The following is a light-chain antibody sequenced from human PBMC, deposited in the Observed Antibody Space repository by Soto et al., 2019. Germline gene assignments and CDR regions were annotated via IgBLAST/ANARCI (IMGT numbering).Light chain of an antibody. CDR1: QGIRHD. V-gene: IGKV1-6*01. Sequence: AIQMTQSPSSLSASVGDRVTITCRASQGIRHDLGWYQQKPGKAPKLLIYAASSLQSGVPSRFSGSGSGKDFTLTISSLQPEDFETYYCLQDYDYPLTFGQGTRVDIK. CDR2: AAS. CDR3: LQDYDYPLT. J-gene: IGKJ1*01.